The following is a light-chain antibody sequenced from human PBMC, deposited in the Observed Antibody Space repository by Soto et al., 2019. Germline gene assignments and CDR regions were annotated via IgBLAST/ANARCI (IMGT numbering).Light chain of an antibody. Sequence: EIVMTQSPATLSVSPGERATLACRASQSVSSNLAWYQQKTGQAPRLLIYGASTMATGIPARFSGSGSGTEFTLTISSLQSEDCAVYYCQHYDNWPPWPFGQGTKVEIK. CDR1: QSVSSN. CDR3: QHYDNWPPWP. J-gene: IGKJ1*01. CDR2: GAS. V-gene: IGKV3-15*01.